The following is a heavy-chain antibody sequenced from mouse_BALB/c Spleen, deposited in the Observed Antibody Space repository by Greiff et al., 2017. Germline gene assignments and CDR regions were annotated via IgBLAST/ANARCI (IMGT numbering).Heavy chain of an antibody. CDR1: GFNIKDTY. CDR3: ARDTTVVAPFAY. V-gene: IGHV14-3*02. D-gene: IGHD1-1*01. CDR2: IDPANGNT. J-gene: IGHJ3*01. Sequence: QLQESGAELVKPGASVKLSCTASGFNIKDTYMHWVKQRPEQGLEWIGRIDPANGNTKYDPKFQGKATITADTSSNTAYLQLSSLTSEDTAVYYCARDTTVVAPFAYWGQGTLVTVSA.